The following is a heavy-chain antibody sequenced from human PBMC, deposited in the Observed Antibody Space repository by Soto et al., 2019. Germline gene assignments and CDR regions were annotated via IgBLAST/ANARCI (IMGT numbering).Heavy chain of an antibody. V-gene: IGHV3-23*01. D-gene: IGHD2-15*01. CDR1: GVTFSSYA. CDR3: ANEPVCSGGSCSSNWFDP. CDR2: ISGSGGST. J-gene: IGHJ5*02. Sequence: PGGSLRLSCAASGVTFSSYAMSWVRQAPGKGLEWVSAISGSGGSTYYADSVKGRFTISRDNSKNTLYLQMNSLRAEDTAVYYCANEPVCSGGSCSSNWFDPWGQGTLVTVSS.